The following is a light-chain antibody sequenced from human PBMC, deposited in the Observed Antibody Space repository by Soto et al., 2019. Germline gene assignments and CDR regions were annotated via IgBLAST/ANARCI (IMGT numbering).Light chain of an antibody. Sequence: LTQPASVSGSPGQSITISCTGTSSDVGSYNLVSWNQQHPGKAPKLMIYEGSKRPSGVSNRFSGSKSGNTASLTISGLQAEDEADYYCCSYAGSSTDVVFGGGTKLTVL. CDR1: SSDVGSYNL. CDR2: EGS. J-gene: IGLJ2*01. V-gene: IGLV2-23*01. CDR3: CSYAGSSTDVV.